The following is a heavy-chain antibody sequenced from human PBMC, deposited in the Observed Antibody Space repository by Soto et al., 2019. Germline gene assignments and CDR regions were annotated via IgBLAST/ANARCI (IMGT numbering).Heavy chain of an antibody. CDR1: GFTFSSHV. V-gene: IGHV3-23*01. CDR2: ISGGGGTT. CDR3: ARGPRAPPPHDYGMDV. J-gene: IGHJ6*02. Sequence: EVQLLESGGGLVQPGGSLRLSCAASGFTFSSHVMNWVRQAPGKGLAWVAAISGGGGTTFYGDSVEGRFAMSRDNSKNTLCLQMNSLRAEDTAVYYGARGPRAPPPHDYGMDVWGQGTTVTVSS.